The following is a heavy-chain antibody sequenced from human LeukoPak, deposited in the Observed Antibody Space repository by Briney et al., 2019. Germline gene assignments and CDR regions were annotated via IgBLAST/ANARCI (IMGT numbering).Heavy chain of an antibody. J-gene: IGHJ4*02. D-gene: IGHD4-23*01. Sequence: ASVRVSCRASGYTFSIYGFSWVRQAPGQGLEWMGWISAYNGNTNYAQKFQGRVTMTTDTSTSTAHMELRSLRSDDTAVYYCARQGYSGHSQGAADYWGQGTLVTVSS. V-gene: IGHV1-18*01. CDR1: GYTFSIYG. CDR3: ARQGYSGHSQGAADY. CDR2: ISAYNGNT.